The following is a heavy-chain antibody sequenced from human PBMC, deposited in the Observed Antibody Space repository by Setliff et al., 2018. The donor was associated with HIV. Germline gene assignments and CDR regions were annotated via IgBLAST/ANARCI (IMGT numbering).Heavy chain of an antibody. D-gene: IGHD3-10*01. Sequence: ASVKVSCKASRYTFTSSGITWVRQAPGQGLEWMGWIGTYNGDTNYAQKFQGRVTMTTDTSTSTAYMELRSLISDDTAVYYCAREGLWFGDRGYYMDVWGTGTAVTVSS. J-gene: IGHJ6*03. CDR3: AREGLWFGDRGYYMDV. V-gene: IGHV1-18*01. CDR2: IGTYNGDT. CDR1: RYTFTSSG.